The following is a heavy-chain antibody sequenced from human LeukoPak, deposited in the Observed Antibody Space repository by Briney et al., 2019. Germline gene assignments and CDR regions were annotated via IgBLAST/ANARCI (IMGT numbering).Heavy chain of an antibody. J-gene: IGHJ4*02. CDR2: IYYSGST. CDR3: ARAGGWTYYYDY. CDR1: GGSLNSFY. Sequence: PSETLSLTCTVSGGSLNSFYWNWIRQPPGKGLEWIGYIYYSGSTNYNPSLKSRVTISVDTSKNQFSLELSSVTAADTAVYYCARAGGWTYYYDYWGQGTLVTVSS. V-gene: IGHV4-59*01. D-gene: IGHD3/OR15-3a*01.